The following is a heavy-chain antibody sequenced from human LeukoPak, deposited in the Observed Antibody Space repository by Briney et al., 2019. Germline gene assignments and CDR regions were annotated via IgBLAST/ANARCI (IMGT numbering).Heavy chain of an antibody. V-gene: IGHV4-34*01. CDR3: ARCGSRSGRRPWFDP. CDR1: GGSFSGYY. Sequence: SETLSLTCAVYGGSFSGYYWSWIRQPPGKGLEWIGEINHSGSTNYNPSLKSRVTISVDTSKNQFSLKLSSVTAADTAVYYCARCGSRSGRRPWFDPWGQGTLVTVSS. D-gene: IGHD6-19*01. CDR2: INHSGST. J-gene: IGHJ5*02.